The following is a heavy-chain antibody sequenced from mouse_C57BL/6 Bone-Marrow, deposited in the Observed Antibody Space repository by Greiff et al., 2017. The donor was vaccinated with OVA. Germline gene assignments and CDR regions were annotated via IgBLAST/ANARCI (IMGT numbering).Heavy chain of an antibody. CDR3: TRGYSNCYAMDY. J-gene: IGHJ4*01. CDR1: GYTFTDYE. CDR2: IDPETGGT. V-gene: IGHV1-15*01. D-gene: IGHD2-5*01. Sequence: VNVVESGAELVRPGASVTLSCKASGYTFTDYEMHWVKQTPVHGLEWIGAIDPETGGTAYNQKFKGKAILTADKSSSSAYMELRSLTSEDSAVYYGTRGYSNCYAMDYWGQGTSVTVSS.